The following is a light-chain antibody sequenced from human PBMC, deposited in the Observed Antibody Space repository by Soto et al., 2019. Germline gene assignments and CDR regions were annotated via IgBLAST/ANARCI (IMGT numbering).Light chain of an antibody. J-gene: IGKJ1*01. V-gene: IGKV1-5*03. CDR3: QQYNSYPWT. CDR1: QSISSW. Sequence: DIQMTQSPSTLSASVGDRVTITCRASQSISSWLAWYQQKPGKAPKLLIYKASSLESGVPSRFSGSGSGTDFTLTISSLQPDDFATYYCQQYNSYPWTFCQGTKVEMK. CDR2: KAS.